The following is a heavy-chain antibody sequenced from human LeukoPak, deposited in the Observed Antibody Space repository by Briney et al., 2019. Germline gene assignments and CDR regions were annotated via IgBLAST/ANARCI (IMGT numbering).Heavy chain of an antibody. CDR1: GFTFSSYA. CDR2: ISSNGGST. V-gene: IGHV3-64*01. J-gene: IGHJ4*02. D-gene: IGHD3-10*01. CDR3: ARDPTGSGDFDY. Sequence: GGSLRLSCAASGFTFSSYAMHWVRQAPGKGLEYVSAISSNGGSTYYANSVKGRFTISRDNSKNTLYLQMGSLRAEDMAVYYCARDPTGSGDFDYWGQGTLVTVPS.